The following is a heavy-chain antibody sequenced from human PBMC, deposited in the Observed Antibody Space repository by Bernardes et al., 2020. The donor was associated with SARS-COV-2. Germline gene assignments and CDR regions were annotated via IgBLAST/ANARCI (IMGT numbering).Heavy chain of an antibody. V-gene: IGHV4-30-4*01. J-gene: IGHJ5*02. CDR1: GDSVRNGDYF. CDR3: ARGIWASGTYMRSDWFDP. Sequence: SEPLSLTCAVSGDSVRNGDYFLSWIRQAPGQGLEWIGYIYFTGTTYYSPSLKSRVSISVDTSKNQVSLTLTSMTAADTAMYYCARGIWASGTYMRSDWFDPCRQGTLVTVTS. D-gene: IGHD3-10*01. CDR2: IYFTGTT.